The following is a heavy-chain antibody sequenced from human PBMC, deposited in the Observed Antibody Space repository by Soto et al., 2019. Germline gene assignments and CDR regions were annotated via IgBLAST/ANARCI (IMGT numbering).Heavy chain of an antibody. D-gene: IGHD4-4*01. J-gene: IGHJ4*02. CDR3: ARGRRRYSNYASTFDY. V-gene: IGHV4-34*01. Sequence: PSETLSLTCAVYGGSFSGYYWSWIRQPPGKGLEWIGEINHSGSTNYNPSLKSRVTISVDTSKNQFSLKLSSVTAADTAVYYCARGRRRYSNYASTFDYWGQGTLVTVSS. CDR1: GGSFSGYY. CDR2: INHSGST.